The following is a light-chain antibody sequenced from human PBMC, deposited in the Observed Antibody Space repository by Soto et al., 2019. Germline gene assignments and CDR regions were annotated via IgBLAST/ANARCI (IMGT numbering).Light chain of an antibody. Sequence: DMQMTQSPSSLSASVGDRVTITCRASQSIRRYLNWYQQKPGKAPNLLIYAASRLQSGVPSRFSGSGSGTDFTLTISSLQPEDFAIYYCQESHSTSWTFGQGTKVEIK. CDR2: AAS. CDR3: QESHSTSWT. CDR1: QSIRRY. V-gene: IGKV1-39*01. J-gene: IGKJ1*01.